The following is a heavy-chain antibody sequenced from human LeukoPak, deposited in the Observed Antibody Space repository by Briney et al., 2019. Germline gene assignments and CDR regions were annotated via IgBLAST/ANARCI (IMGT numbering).Heavy chain of an antibody. CDR3: ATVSGTVTRDAFDI. CDR1: GYTLTELS. Sequence: ASVKVSCKVSGYTLTELSMHWVRQGPGKGLEWMGGFDPEDGETIYAQKFQGRVTMTEDTSTDTAYMELSSLRSEDTAVYYCATVSGTVTRDAFDIWGQGTMVTVSS. J-gene: IGHJ3*02. V-gene: IGHV1-24*01. CDR2: FDPEDGET. D-gene: IGHD4-17*01.